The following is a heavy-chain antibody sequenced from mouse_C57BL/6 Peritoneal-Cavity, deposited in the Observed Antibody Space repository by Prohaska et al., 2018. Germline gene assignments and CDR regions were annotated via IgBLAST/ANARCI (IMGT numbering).Heavy chain of an antibody. CDR1: GFTVSNNW. J-gene: IGHJ3*01. V-gene: IGHV6-3*01. CDR3: TDPAWLAY. Sequence: VQPGGSMKLSCVASGFTVSNNWMNWVRQSPEKGLEWVAQIRLKSDNYATQYAESVKGRFTISRDDSKSSVYLQMNNLRAEDTGIYYCTDPAWLAYWGQGTLVTVSA. CDR2: IRLKSDNYAT.